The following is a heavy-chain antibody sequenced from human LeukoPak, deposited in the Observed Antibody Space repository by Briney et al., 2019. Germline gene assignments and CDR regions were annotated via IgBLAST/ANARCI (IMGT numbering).Heavy chain of an antibody. V-gene: IGHV3-11*04. CDR1: GFTFSDYY. CDR3: ARKSGYDNNFRWYFDL. D-gene: IGHD5-12*01. Sequence: PGGSLRLSCAASGFTFSDYYMSWIRQAPGKGLEWVSYISSSGSTIYYADSVKGRFTISRDNAKNSLSLQMNSLRAEDAAVYFCARKSGYDNNFRWYFDLWGRGTLVTVSS. CDR2: ISSSGSTI. J-gene: IGHJ2*01.